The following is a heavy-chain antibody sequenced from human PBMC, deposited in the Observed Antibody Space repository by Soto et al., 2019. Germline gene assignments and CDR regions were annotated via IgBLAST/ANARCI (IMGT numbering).Heavy chain of an antibody. CDR3: ARDQEIAAAGTYDYYYYGMDV. Sequence: PSETLSLTCTVSGGSISSGGHYWSWIRQHPGKGLEWIGYIYYSGSTYYNPSLKSRVTISVDTSKNQFSLKLSSVTAADTAVYYCARDQEIAAAGTYDYYYYGMDVWGQGTTVTVSS. J-gene: IGHJ6*02. V-gene: IGHV4-31*03. CDR1: GGSISSGGHY. CDR2: IYYSGST. D-gene: IGHD6-13*01.